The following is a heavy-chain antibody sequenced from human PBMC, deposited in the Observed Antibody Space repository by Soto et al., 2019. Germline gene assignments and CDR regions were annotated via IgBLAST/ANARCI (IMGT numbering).Heavy chain of an antibody. CDR3: AKAVTLVRGINPYSYGLDV. J-gene: IGHJ6*02. D-gene: IGHD3-10*01. CDR1: GFPFSSYV. CDR2: ISGGGGST. V-gene: IGHV3-23*01. Sequence: GGSLRLSCAVSGFPFSSYVMTWVRQAPGRGLEWVSVISGGGGSTNYAESVKGRFTISRDNSENTLYLQMNSLRAEDTAVYYCAKAVTLVRGINPYSYGLDVWGQGTTVTVSS.